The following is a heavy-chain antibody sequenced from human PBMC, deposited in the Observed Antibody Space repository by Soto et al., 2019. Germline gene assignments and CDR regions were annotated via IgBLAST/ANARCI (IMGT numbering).Heavy chain of an antibody. CDR1: GFTFASHA. Sequence: GGSLRLSCAASGFTFASHAMSWVRQAPGKGLEWVSGTSANGGRANYADSVKGRFSLSRDNSKNTMFLQMDSLTAEDAAIYYCASWVIALGGTGYFRHWGQGTLVTVSS. CDR2: TSANGGRA. CDR3: ASWVIALGGTGYFRH. J-gene: IGHJ1*01. D-gene: IGHD6-19*01. V-gene: IGHV3-23*01.